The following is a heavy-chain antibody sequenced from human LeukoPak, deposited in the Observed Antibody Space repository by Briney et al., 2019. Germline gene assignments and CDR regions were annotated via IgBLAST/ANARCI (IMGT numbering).Heavy chain of an antibody. CDR3: ATPWGSYSYAPPYYFDY. V-gene: IGHV4-31*03. CDR1: GGSISSGGYY. J-gene: IGHJ4*02. D-gene: IGHD5-18*01. Sequence: SETLSLTCTVSGGSISSGGYYWSWIRQHPGKGLEWIGYIYYSGSTYYNPSLKSRVTISVDTSKNQFSLKLSSVTAADTAVYYCATPWGSYSYAPPYYFDYWGQGTLVTVSS. CDR2: IYYSGST.